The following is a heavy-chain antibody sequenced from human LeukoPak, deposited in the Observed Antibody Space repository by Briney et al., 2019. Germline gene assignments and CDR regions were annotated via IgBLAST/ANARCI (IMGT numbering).Heavy chain of an antibody. CDR3: ARDGTDIYSSSWYAPSKSYMDV. V-gene: IGHV1-2*02. Sequence: ASAKVSCKASGYTFTGYYMHWVRQAPGQGLEWMGWINPNSGGTNYAQKFQGRVTMTRDTSISTAYMELSRLRSDDTAVYYCARDGTDIYSSSWYAPSKSYMDVWGKGTTVTVSS. D-gene: IGHD6-13*01. CDR1: GYTFTGYY. J-gene: IGHJ6*03. CDR2: INPNSGGT.